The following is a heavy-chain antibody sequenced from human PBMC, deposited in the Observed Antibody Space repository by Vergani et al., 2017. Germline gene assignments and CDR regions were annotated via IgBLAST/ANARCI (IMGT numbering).Heavy chain of an antibody. D-gene: IGHD2-15*01. CDR2: IRYDGSNK. Sequence: VQLVESGGGLVKPGGSLRLSCAASGFTFSSYGMHWVRQAPGKGLEWVAFIRYDGSNKYYADSVKGRFTISRDNSKNTLYLQMNSLRAEDTAVYYCAKRDHGYCSGGSCYGKDVWGQGTTVTVSS. V-gene: IGHV3-30*02. J-gene: IGHJ6*02. CDR1: GFTFSSYG. CDR3: AKRDHGYCSGGSCYGKDV.